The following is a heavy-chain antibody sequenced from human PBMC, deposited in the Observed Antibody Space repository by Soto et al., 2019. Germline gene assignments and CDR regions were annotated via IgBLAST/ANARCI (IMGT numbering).Heavy chain of an antibody. CDR3: PRDVRGHYYYYGMDV. CDR1: GYTFTSYG. J-gene: IGHJ6*02. V-gene: IGHV1-18*01. D-gene: IGHD5-12*01. Sequence: QVQLVQSGAEVKKHGASVKVSCKASGYTFTSYGISWVRQAPGQGLEWMGWISAYNGNTNYAQRLQCRVTMTTDTSTSTLYMELRSLRSDDTAVYYCPRDVRGHYYYYGMDVWGQGTTVTVSS. CDR2: ISAYNGNT.